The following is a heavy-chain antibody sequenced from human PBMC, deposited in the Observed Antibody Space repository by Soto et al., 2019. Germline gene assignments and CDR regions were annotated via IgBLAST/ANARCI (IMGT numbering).Heavy chain of an antibody. CDR1: GFTFSSYG. D-gene: IGHD1-26*01. J-gene: IGHJ4*02. CDR2: IWYDGSNK. Sequence: GGSLRLSCAASGFTFSSYGMHWVRQAPGKGLEWVAVIWYDGSNKYYADSVKGRFTISRDNSKNTLYLQMNSLRAEDTAVYYCARDRSVGATFLDYWGQGTLVTVSS. CDR3: ARDRSVGATFLDY. V-gene: IGHV3-33*01.